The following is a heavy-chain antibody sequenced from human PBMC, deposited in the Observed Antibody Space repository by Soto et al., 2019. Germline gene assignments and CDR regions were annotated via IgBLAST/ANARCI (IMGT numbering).Heavy chain of an antibody. CDR3: LRGISAPDY. D-gene: IGHD3-16*01. V-gene: IGHV3-23*01. CDR1: GFIFSSYA. Sequence: GGSLRLSCAASGFIFSSYAMSWVRQAPGKGLEWISAMRADGVSTYYAGSVKGRFTISRDNSKNTLYLQMISLRVEDTAVYYCLRGISAPDYWGQGTLVTVSS. CDR2: MRADGVST. J-gene: IGHJ4*02.